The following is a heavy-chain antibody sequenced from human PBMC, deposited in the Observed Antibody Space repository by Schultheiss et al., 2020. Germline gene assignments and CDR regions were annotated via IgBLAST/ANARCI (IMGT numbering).Heavy chain of an antibody. CDR3: AKNRLVVVTAPADY. CDR2: ISSSSSYI. CDR1: GFTFGRNA. V-gene: IGHV3-21*04. D-gene: IGHD2-21*02. J-gene: IGHJ4*02. Sequence: GESLKISCAASGFTFGRNAMHWVRQAPGKGLEWVSSISSSSSYIYYADSVKGRFTISRDNSKNTLYLQMNSLRAEDTAVYYCAKNRLVVVTAPADYWGQGTLVTVSS.